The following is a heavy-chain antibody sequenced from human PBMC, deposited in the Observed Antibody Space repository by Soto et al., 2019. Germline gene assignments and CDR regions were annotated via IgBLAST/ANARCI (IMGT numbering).Heavy chain of an antibody. V-gene: IGHV3-21*01. J-gene: IGHJ4*02. CDR1: GFTFSSYS. Sequence: EVQLVESGGGLVKPGGSLRLSCAATGFTFSSYSMNWVRQAPGKGLEWVSSISSSSSYIYYADSVKGRFTISRDNAKNSLYLQMNSLRAEDTAVYYCARDCAAGTRGFDYWGQGTLVTVSS. CDR2: ISSSSSYI. CDR3: ARDCAAGTRGFDY. D-gene: IGHD6-13*01.